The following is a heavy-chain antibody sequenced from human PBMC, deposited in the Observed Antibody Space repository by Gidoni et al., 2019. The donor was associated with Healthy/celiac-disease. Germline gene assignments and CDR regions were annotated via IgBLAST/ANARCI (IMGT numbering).Heavy chain of an antibody. V-gene: IGHV1-69*01. CDR2: INPIFGTA. J-gene: IGHJ6*04. D-gene: IGHD6-6*01. Sequence: QVQLVQSGAEVKKPGSSVKVSCKASGGTFGSYAISWGRQAPGQGLEWMGGINPIFGTANYAQKFKGRVTITADESTSTGYMELSSLRSEDTAVYYCARGGEEQLVFHYYYGMDVWGKGTTVTVSS. CDR1: GGTFGSYA. CDR3: ARGGEEQLVFHYYYGMDV.